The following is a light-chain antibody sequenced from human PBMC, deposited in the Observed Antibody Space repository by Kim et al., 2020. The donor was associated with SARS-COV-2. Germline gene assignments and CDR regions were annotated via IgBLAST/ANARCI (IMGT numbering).Light chain of an antibody. CDR1: NDINVGSHN. J-gene: IGLJ2*01. CDR3: MIWPRNAVL. V-gene: IGLV5-37*01. CDR2: SFSDSEK. Sequence: LTGAWPNDINVGSHNVYWFQQKPGSPPIDLLYSFSDSEKRQGSGVPSRFSGSKDASANTGILLISGLQSEDEADYYCMIWPRNAVLFGGGTQLTVL.